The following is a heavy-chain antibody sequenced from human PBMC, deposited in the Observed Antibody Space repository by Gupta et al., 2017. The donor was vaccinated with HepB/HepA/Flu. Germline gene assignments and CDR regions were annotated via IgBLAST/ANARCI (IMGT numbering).Heavy chain of an antibody. CDR2: INHSGST. D-gene: IGHD5-18*01. Sequence: QVQLQQWGAGLLKPSETLSLTCAVYGGSFSGYYWSWIRQPPGKGLEWIGEINHSGSTNYNPSLKSRVTISVDTSKNQFSLKLSSVTAADTAVYYCARGWGSAMADYWGQGTLVTVSS. CDR1: GGSFSGYY. CDR3: ARGWGSAMADY. V-gene: IGHV4-34*01. J-gene: IGHJ4*02.